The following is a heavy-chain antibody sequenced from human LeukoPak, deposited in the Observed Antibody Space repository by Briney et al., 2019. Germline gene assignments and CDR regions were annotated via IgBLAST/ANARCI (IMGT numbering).Heavy chain of an antibody. CDR3: ARDRAWNYFDY. D-gene: IGHD3-3*01. CDR1: GSTFSRHG. J-gene: IGHJ4*02. V-gene: IGHV3-30*03. CDR2: ISNDGSRK. Sequence: QPGRSLRLSCAPSGSTFSRHGMHWVRQAPGKGLEWVAIISNDGSRKYYAHSVEGRFTISRDNSKNTLYLQMDSLRAEDTAVYYCARDRAWNYFDYWGQGTLVTVSS.